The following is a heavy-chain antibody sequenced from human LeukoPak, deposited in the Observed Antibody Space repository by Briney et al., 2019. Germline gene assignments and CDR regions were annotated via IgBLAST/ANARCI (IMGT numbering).Heavy chain of an antibody. CDR3: ARVGGTCLNHLFDY. V-gene: IGHV5-51*01. D-gene: IGHD1-1*01. CDR2: IDPSDSDT. Sequence: GESLKISCKGSGYSFRTYWIGWVRQKPGEGLEWMGIIDPSDSDTRNNPAFQGQVYISVDQSVSTAYLNWNSLKDTDTAMYYCARVGGTCLNHLFDYWGQGTLVSVSA. J-gene: IGHJ4*02. CDR1: GYSFRTYW.